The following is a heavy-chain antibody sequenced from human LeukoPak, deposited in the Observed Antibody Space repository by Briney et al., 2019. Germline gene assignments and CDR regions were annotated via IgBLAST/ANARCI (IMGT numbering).Heavy chain of an antibody. Sequence: GGSLRLSCAASGFTFSSYGMHWVRQAPGKGLEWVAVISYDGSNKYYADSVKGRFSISRDNSKNTLYLQMNRLRADDTAVYYCARDRSQEFDPWGQGTLVTVSS. D-gene: IGHD3-10*01. J-gene: IGHJ5*02. CDR2: ISYDGSNK. CDR1: GFTFSSYG. V-gene: IGHV3-30*03. CDR3: ARDRSQEFDP.